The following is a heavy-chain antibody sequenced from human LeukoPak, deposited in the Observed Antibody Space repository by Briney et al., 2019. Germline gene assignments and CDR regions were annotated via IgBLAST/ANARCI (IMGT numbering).Heavy chain of an antibody. CDR1: GGSISSSSYY. V-gene: IGHV4-39*07. Sequence: PSETLSLTCSVSGGSISSSSYYWAWIRQPPGTGLEGIGSVFYTGNTYYNPTNPSLKSRVTISVYTSKSQFSRKLSSVTAADTAVYYCARRSSSPTFAYWGQGTLVTVSA. CDR3: ARRSSSPTFAY. J-gene: IGHJ4*02. CDR2: VFYTGNT. D-gene: IGHD6-13*01.